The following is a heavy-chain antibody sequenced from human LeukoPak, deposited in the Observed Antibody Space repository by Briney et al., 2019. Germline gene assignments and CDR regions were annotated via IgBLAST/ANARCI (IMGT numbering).Heavy chain of an antibody. CDR2: ISWNSGAL. CDR1: GFRFDDYG. Sequence: GGSLRLSCVVSGFRFDDYGMHWVRQAPGKGLEWVSGISWNSGALGYADSVRGRFTISRDNAKNSLYLQMNSLTAEDTALYYCTKAESSTFYYGYFDSWGQGTLVTVSS. CDR3: TKAESSTFYYGYFDS. V-gene: IGHV3-9*01. J-gene: IGHJ4*02. D-gene: IGHD2-2*01.